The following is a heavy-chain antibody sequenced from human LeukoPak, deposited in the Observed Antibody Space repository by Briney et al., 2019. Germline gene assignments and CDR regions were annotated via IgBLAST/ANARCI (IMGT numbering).Heavy chain of an antibody. CDR3: ARVESNPYYDSSGSDY. Sequence: ASVKVSCKASGYTFTKYGITWVRQAPGQGLEWMGWISTYNGNTNYAQKLQGRVTMTTDTSTSTAYMELSSLRSKDTAVYYCARVESNPYYDSSGSDYWGQGTLVTVSS. CDR1: GYTFTKYG. CDR2: ISTYNGNT. J-gene: IGHJ4*02. V-gene: IGHV1-18*01. D-gene: IGHD3-22*01.